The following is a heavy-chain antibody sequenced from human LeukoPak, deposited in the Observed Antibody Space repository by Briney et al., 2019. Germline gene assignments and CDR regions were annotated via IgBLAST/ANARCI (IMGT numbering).Heavy chain of an antibody. Sequence: ASVKVSCKASGGAFSSYAITGVRQAPGQGLEWMGRIIPIFGTANYAQKFQGRVTITTDESTSTAYMELSTLRSDDTAVYYCARESSGWYSRWGQGTLVTVSS. CDR2: IIPIFGTA. J-gene: IGHJ4*02. D-gene: IGHD6-19*01. V-gene: IGHV1-69*05. CDR3: ARESSGWYSR. CDR1: GGAFSSYA.